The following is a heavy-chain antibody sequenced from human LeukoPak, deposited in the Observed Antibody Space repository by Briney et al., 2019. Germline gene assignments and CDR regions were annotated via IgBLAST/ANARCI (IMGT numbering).Heavy chain of an antibody. Sequence: PGGSLRLSCAASGFTFSSYAMSWVSQTPGKGLEWVSTMSGGGGSTYYADSVKGRFTISRDNSNKTVNLKMNSLRAEDTAVYYCAKDATNMGRGATFFDLWGRGALVTVSS. CDR3: AKDATNMGRGATFFDL. V-gene: IGHV3-23*01. D-gene: IGHD3-10*01. CDR1: GFTFSSYA. J-gene: IGHJ2*01. CDR2: MSGGGGST.